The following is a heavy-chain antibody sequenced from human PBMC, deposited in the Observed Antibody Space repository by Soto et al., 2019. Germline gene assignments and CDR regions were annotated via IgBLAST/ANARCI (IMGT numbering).Heavy chain of an antibody. V-gene: IGHV3-21*06. Sequence: LRLSCAASGFTFTRYSMNWVRQAPGKGLEWVSSISSTTNYIYYGVSMKGRFAISRDNAKNSLYLEMNSLRAEDTAVYYCARESEDLTSNFDYWGQGTLVTVSS. CDR1: GFTFTRYS. J-gene: IGHJ4*02. CDR2: ISSTTNYI. CDR3: ARESEDLTSNFDY.